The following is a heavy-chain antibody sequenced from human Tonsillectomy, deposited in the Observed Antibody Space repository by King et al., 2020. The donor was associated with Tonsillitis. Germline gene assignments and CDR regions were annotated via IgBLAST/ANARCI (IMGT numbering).Heavy chain of an antibody. V-gene: IGHV3-21*01. CDR3: ARGGGGASKDAFDI. J-gene: IGHJ3*02. CDR1: GLTFSSYS. D-gene: IGHD1-26*01. CDR2: ISSGSTYI. Sequence: EVQLVESGGGLVKPGGSLRLSCAASGLTFSSYSMTWVRQAPGKGLEWVSLISSGSTYIYYADSVKDRFTISRNNAKNSLNLQMNSLRAEATAVYYCARGGGGASKDAFDIWGQGTMVTVS.